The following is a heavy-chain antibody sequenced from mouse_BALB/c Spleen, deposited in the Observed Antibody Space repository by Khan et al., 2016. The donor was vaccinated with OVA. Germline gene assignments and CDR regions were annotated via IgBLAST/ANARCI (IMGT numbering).Heavy chain of an antibody. Sequence: EVQLQESGPGLVKPSQSLSLTCSVTGYSITSGYRWNWIRQFPGNKLEWMGYISYDGSNNYNPSLKNRISITRDTSKNQFFLKLNSVTTEDTATYYCARGVAVVPYWYFDVWGAGTTVTVSS. CDR1: GYSITSGYR. D-gene: IGHD1-1*02. V-gene: IGHV3-6*02. CDR3: ARGVAVVPYWYFDV. J-gene: IGHJ1*01. CDR2: ISYDGSN.